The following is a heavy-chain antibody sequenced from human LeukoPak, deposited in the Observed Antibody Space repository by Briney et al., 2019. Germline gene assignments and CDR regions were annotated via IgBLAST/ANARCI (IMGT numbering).Heavy chain of an antibody. D-gene: IGHD5-18*01. CDR1: GDSISSGDYY. Sequence: SETLSLTCTVSGDSISSGDYYWSWIRQPAGKGLEWIGRISSSGSTNYNPSLKSRVTISVDTSKNQFSLKLGSVTAADTAVYYCARVSSGYSLDYWGQGTLVTVSS. CDR2: ISSSGST. CDR3: ARVSSGYSLDY. V-gene: IGHV4-61*02. J-gene: IGHJ4*02.